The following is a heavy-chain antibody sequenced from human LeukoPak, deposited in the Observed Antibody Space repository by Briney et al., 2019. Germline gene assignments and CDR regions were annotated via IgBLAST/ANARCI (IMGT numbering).Heavy chain of an antibody. Sequence: GGSLRLSCTASGFTFGDYAMSWFRQAPGKGLEWVGFIRSKAYGGTTEYAASVKGRFTISRDDSKSIAYLQMNSLKTEDTAVYYCTRAISSGSYFRLDYWGQGTLVTVSS. J-gene: IGHJ4*02. CDR1: GFTFGDYA. D-gene: IGHD1-26*01. CDR3: TRAISSGSYFRLDY. CDR2: IRSKAYGGTT. V-gene: IGHV3-49*03.